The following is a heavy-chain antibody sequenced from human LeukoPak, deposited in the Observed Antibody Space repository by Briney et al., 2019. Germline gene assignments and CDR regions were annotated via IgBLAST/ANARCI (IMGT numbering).Heavy chain of an antibody. V-gene: IGHV3-53*01. CDR1: GFTFSSYA. CDR2: IYSGGST. CDR3: ARAGQLWDYYYYYMDV. D-gene: IGHD5-18*01. Sequence: PGGSLRLSCAASGFTFSSYAMHWVRQAPGKGLEWVSVIYSGGSTYYADSVKGRFTISRDNSKNTLYLQMNSLRVEDTAVYYCARAGQLWDYYYYYMDVWGKGTTVTVSS. J-gene: IGHJ6*03.